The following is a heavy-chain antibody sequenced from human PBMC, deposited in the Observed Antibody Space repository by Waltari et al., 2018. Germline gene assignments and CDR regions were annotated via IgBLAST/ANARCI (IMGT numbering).Heavy chain of an antibody. CDR3: ARQLGGYFDY. CDR2: ISSSSSYI. V-gene: IGHV3-21*01. CDR1: GFTFRSYS. Sequence: EVQLVEAGGGLVKPGGSLRLSCAASGFTFRSYSMNWVRQAPGKGLEWVSSISSSSSYIYYADSVKGRFTISRDNAKNSLYLQLNSLRAEDTAVYYCARQLGGYFDYWGQGTLVTVSS. D-gene: IGHD1-1*01. J-gene: IGHJ4*02.